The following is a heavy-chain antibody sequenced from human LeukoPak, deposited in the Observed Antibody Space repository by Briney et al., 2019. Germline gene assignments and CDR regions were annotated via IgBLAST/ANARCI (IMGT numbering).Heavy chain of an antibody. D-gene: IGHD3-10*01. CDR1: GDTFVNFA. V-gene: IGHV1-69*13. CDR2: IIPIFGTT. CDR3: ASPAHSGSGSYYLFDL. Sequence: GASVKVSCKASGDTFVNFAFNWVRQAPGQGLEWMGAIIPIFGTTNYAQKFQGRLTITADESTSTAYMELSSLRYDDTAVYYCASPAHSGSGSYYLFDLWGQGTLVTVSS. J-gene: IGHJ4*02.